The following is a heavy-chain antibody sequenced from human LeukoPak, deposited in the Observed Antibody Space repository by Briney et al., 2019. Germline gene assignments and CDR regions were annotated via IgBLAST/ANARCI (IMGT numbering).Heavy chain of an antibody. CDR3: ARAYYDILTGYYDAFDI. D-gene: IGHD3-9*01. V-gene: IGHV3-74*01. CDR2: INSDGSST. J-gene: IGHJ3*02. Sequence: GGSLRLSCAASGFTFSNYWVHWVRQAPGKGLEWVSRINSDGSSTDYADSVEGRFTISRDNAENTLYLQMNSLRAEDTAVHYCARAYYDILTGYYDAFDIWGQGTMVTVSS. CDR1: GFTFSNYW.